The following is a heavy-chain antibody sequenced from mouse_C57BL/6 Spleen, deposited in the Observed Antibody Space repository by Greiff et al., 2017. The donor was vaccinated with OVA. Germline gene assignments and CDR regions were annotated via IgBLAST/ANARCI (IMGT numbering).Heavy chain of an antibody. D-gene: IGHD4-1*01. CDR2: IYPGNSDT. CDR1: GYTFTSYW. CDR3: TRFSWDSYYFDY. J-gene: IGHJ2*01. Sequence: EVQLQQSGTVLARPGASVKMSCKTSGYTFTSYWMHWVKQRPGQGLEWIGAIYPGNSDTSYNQKFKGKAKLTAVTSASTAYMELSSLTNEDSAVYYCTRFSWDSYYFDYWGQGTTLTVSS. V-gene: IGHV1-5*01.